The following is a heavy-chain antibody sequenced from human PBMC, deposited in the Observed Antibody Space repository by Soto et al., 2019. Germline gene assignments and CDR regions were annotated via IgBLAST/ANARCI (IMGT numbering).Heavy chain of an antibody. V-gene: IGHV1-18*01. CDR2: ISAYNGNT. D-gene: IGHD3-3*01. Sequence: GASVKVSCKASGYTFTSYGISWVRQAPGQGLEWMGWISAYNGNTNYAQKLQGRVTMTTDTSTSTAYMELRSLRSDDTAVYYCARDLRAVSGYDFWSGYSAGHNVFDPWGQGTLVTVSS. CDR3: ARDLRAVSGYDFWSGYSAGHNVFDP. CDR1: GYTFTSYG. J-gene: IGHJ5*02.